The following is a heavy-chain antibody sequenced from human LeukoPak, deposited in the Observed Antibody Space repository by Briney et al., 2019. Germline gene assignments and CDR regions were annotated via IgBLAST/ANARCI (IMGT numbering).Heavy chain of an antibody. CDR3: ARDWSETRYSVDH. V-gene: IGHV3-7*01. CDR2: IKDDKGQK. CDR1: GYTFTSYW. J-gene: IGHJ4*02. Sequence: GGSVRLSCAASGYTFTSYWMSWVRQAPGKGLEWVGFIKDDKGQKHYADTFKGRFTISRDNSKNALYLAMNSLRAEDTAVYFCARDWSETRYSVDHWGQGTLVTVSS. D-gene: IGHD2-15*01.